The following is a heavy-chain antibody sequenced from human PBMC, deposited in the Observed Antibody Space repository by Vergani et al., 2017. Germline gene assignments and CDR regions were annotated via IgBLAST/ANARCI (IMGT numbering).Heavy chain of an antibody. CDR2: VFYGGRT. CDR1: GDSISTSSYA. V-gene: IGHV4-39*02. Sequence: QMQLQESGPGLVKPSETLSLSCTVSGDSISTSSYAWGWIRQPPGKTLEWIGTVFYGGRTSYNPSLKSRVTLSLDTSKKQISLHLTSVTAADTAVYYCAREGIAVPYNWFDPWGQGTLVTVSS. CDR3: AREGIAVPYNWFDP. D-gene: IGHD6-19*01. J-gene: IGHJ5*02.